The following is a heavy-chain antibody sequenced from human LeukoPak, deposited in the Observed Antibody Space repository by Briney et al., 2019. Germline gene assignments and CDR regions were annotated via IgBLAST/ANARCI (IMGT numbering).Heavy chain of an antibody. CDR2: ISYDGSTK. J-gene: IGHJ4*02. V-gene: IGHV3-30*01. D-gene: IGHD6-6*01. CDR3: ARVRSSTTLDY. Sequence: PGGSLRLSCAASGFTFSSYAMRWVRQAPGKGPEWVAVISYDGSTKYYADSVKGRFTISRDNSKNTLYLQMNSLRAEDTAVYYCARVRSSTTLDYWGQGTLVTVSS. CDR1: GFTFSSYA.